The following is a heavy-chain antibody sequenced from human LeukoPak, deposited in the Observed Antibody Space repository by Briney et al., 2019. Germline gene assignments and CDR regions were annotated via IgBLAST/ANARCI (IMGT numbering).Heavy chain of an antibody. V-gene: IGHV3-23*01. CDR2: ISASGAST. D-gene: IGHD2-2*01. CDR1: GFTFRIYA. J-gene: IGHJ4*02. Sequence: GRSLRLSCAASGFTFRIYAMSWVRQAPGKGLEWVSAISASGASTYYADSVKGRFTISRDNSKNTLYLQMSSLRAEDTALYYCAKEGPTTSCYDYWGQGTLVTVSS. CDR3: AKEGPTTSCYDY.